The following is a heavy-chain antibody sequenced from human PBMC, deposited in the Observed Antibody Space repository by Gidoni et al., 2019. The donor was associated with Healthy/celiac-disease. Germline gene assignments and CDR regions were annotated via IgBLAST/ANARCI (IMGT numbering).Heavy chain of an antibody. J-gene: IGHJ5*02. Sequence: QVQLVQSGAEVKKPGSSVKVSCKASGGTFSRYAISWVRQAPGQGLEWMGRIIPILGIANYAQKFQGRVTITADKSTSTAYMELSSLRSEDTAVYYCASEDRGYSGYLHWFDPWGQGTLVTVSS. CDR1: GGTFSRYA. CDR2: IIPILGIA. V-gene: IGHV1-69*09. CDR3: ASEDRGYSGYLHWFDP. D-gene: IGHD5-12*01.